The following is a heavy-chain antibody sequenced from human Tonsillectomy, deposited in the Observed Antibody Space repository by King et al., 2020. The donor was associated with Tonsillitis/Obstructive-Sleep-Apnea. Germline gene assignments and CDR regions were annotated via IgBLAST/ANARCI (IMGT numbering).Heavy chain of an antibody. CDR3: AGVVVAATLDY. V-gene: IGHV3-74*01. CDR2: INRDGSST. Sequence: VQLVESGGGLVQPGGSLRLSCAASGFTFSRYWMHWVRQAPGKGLVWVSRINRDGSSTSYADSVKGRFTISRDNDKNTLYLQMNSLRAEDTAVYYCAGVVVAATLDYWGQGTLVTVSS. D-gene: IGHD2-15*01. CDR1: GFTFSRYW. J-gene: IGHJ4*02.